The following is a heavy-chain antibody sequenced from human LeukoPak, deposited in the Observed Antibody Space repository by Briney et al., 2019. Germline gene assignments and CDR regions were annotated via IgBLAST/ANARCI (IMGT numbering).Heavy chain of an antibody. CDR3: AKGWAGYYDILTGYWFDY. Sequence: PGGSPRLSCAASGFTFSSYAMSWVRQAPGKGLEWVSAISGSGGSTYYADSVKGRFTISRDNSKNTLYLQMNSLRAEDTAVYYCAKGWAGYYDILTGYWFDYWGQGTLVTVSS. CDR2: ISGSGGST. V-gene: IGHV3-23*01. J-gene: IGHJ5*01. CDR1: GFTFSSYA. D-gene: IGHD3-9*01.